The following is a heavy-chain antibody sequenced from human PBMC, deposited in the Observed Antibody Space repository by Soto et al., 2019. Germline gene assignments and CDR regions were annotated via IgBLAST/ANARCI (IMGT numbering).Heavy chain of an antibody. J-gene: IGHJ4*02. D-gene: IGHD3-9*01. Sequence: QVQLVQSGAEVKKPGSSVKVSCKASGGTFSSYAISWVRQAPGQGLEWMGGVIPIFGTANYAQKFQGRVTITADESTSTAYMELSSLRSEDTAVYYCARAPGSRETGYSFSFDYWGQGTLVTVSS. CDR1: GGTFSSYA. CDR2: VIPIFGTA. CDR3: ARAPGSRETGYSFSFDY. V-gene: IGHV1-69*01.